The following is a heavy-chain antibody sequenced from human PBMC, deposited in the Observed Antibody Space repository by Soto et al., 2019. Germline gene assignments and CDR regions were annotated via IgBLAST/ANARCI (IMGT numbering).Heavy chain of an antibody. CDR1: GFTFSNAW. Sequence: PGGSLRLSCAASGFTFSNAWMSWVRQAPGKGLEWVGRIKSKTDGGTTDYAAPVKGRFTISRDDSKNTLYLQMNSLKTEDTAVYYCTTTYYYDSSGYPIDYWGQGALVTVSS. J-gene: IGHJ4*02. D-gene: IGHD3-22*01. CDR3: TTTYYYDSSGYPIDY. CDR2: IKSKTDGGTT. V-gene: IGHV3-15*01.